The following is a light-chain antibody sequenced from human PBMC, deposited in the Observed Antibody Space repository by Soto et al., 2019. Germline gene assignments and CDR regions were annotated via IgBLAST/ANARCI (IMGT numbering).Light chain of an antibody. CDR3: QQYDVSPFT. CDR2: AVS. CDR1: QSLTLKY. V-gene: IGKV3-20*01. J-gene: IGKJ2*01. Sequence: EVVLTQSPGTLSASPGDRATLSCRASQSLTLKYLAWYQYKPGQPPRLLVYAVSAMATGVPDRFSGSGSGTDFTLTISSLESDDFAVYYCQQYDVSPFTFGQGTKLEIK.